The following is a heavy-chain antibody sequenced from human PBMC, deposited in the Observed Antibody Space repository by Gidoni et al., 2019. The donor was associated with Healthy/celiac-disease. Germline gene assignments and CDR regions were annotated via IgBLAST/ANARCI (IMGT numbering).Heavy chain of an antibody. CDR3: ARVVVAAADQKNP. J-gene: IGHJ5*02. D-gene: IGHD2-2*01. CDR2: ISSSSSYI. Sequence: EVQLVESGGGLVKPGGSLRLSCAASGFTFSSYNMNWVRQAPGKGLEWVSSISSSSSYIYYADSVKGRFTISRDNAKNSLYLQMNSLRAEDTAVYYCARVVVAAADQKNPWGQGTLVTVSS. CDR1: GFTFSSYN. V-gene: IGHV3-21*01.